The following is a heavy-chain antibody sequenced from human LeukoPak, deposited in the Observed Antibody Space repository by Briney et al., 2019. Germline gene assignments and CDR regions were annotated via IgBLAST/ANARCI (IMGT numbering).Heavy chain of an antibody. J-gene: IGHJ6*02. V-gene: IGHV3-66*01. CDR1: GFTVSSEY. D-gene: IGHD5-12*01. CDR2: IYSGGST. Sequence: RTGGSLRLSCGASGFTVSSEYMSWVRQAPGEGLEWVSVIYSGGSTYYADSVKGRFTISRDNSKNTRYLQMNSLRAENTAVYYCARMGDIVVYYGRHVWGQGSTVTVSS. CDR3: ARMGDIVVYYGRHV.